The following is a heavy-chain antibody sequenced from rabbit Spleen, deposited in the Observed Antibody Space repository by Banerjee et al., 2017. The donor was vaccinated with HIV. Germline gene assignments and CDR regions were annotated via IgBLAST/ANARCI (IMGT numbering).Heavy chain of an antibody. CDR2: IYTGSSGSI. CDR3: ARERNDIIGWNFKL. Sequence: QSLEESGGDLVKPGASLTLTCTVSGFSFSSSYYMCWVRQAPGKGPEWIACIYTGSSGSIYYASWAKGRFTISKTSSTTVTLQMTSLTAADTGTYFCARERNDIIGWNFKLWGPGTLVTVS. V-gene: IGHV1S40*01. CDR1: GFSFSSSYY. D-gene: IGHD1-1*01. J-gene: IGHJ4*01.